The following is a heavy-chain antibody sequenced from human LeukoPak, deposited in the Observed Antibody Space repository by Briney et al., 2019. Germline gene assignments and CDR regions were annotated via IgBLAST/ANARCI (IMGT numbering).Heavy chain of an antibody. CDR1: GFTFSSYG. Sequence: GGSLRLSCAASGFTFSSYGMSWVRQAPGKGLEWVAFIRYDGSNKYYADSVKGRFTISRDNSKNTVYLQMNSLRAEDTAVYYCAKHGLPLVVISAPLDYWGQGTLVTVAS. V-gene: IGHV3-30*02. D-gene: IGHD2-15*01. J-gene: IGHJ4*02. CDR3: AKHGLPLVVISAPLDY. CDR2: IRYDGSNK.